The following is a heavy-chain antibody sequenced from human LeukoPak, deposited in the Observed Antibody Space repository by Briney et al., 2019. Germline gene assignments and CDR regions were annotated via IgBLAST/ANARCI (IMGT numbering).Heavy chain of an antibody. V-gene: IGHV3-7*03. CDR3: ARGGITIFGVVSYMDV. J-gene: IGHJ6*03. CDR1: GFTFSSYW. D-gene: IGHD3-3*01. CDR2: IKQDGSEK. Sequence: GGSLRLSCAASGFTFSSYWMSWVRQAPGKGLEWVANIKQDGSEKYYVDSVKGRFTISRDNAKNSLYLQMNSLRAEDTALYYCARGGITIFGVVSYMDVWGKGTTVTVSS.